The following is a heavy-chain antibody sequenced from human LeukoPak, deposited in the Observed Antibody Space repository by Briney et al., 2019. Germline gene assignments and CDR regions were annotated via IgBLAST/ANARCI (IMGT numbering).Heavy chain of an antibody. CDR2: IKQDGSEK. V-gene: IGHV3-7*01. J-gene: IGHJ6*02. D-gene: IGHD3-10*01. Sequence: PGGSLRLSCAASGFTFSRFWMTWVRQAPGKGLEWVANIKQDGSEKYYVDSVNGRFTISRDNAKNSLYLQMNSLRAEDTAVYYCARDGGSGSYSYNGMDVWGQGTTVTVSS. CDR1: GFTFSRFW. CDR3: ARDGGSGSYSYNGMDV.